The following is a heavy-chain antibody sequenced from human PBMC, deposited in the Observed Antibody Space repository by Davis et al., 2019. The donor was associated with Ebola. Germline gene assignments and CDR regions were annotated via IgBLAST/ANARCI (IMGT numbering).Heavy chain of an antibody. CDR1: GGTFSSYA. V-gene: IGHV1-2*04. J-gene: IGHJ6*02. Sequence: AASVKVSCKASGGTFSSYAISWVRQATGQGLEWMGWINPNSGGTNYAQKFQGWVTMTRDTSISTAYMELSRLRSDDTAVYYCARGGYSYGYYYYGMDVWGQGTTVTVSS. CDR3: ARGGYSYGYYYYGMDV. CDR2: INPNSGGT. D-gene: IGHD5-18*01.